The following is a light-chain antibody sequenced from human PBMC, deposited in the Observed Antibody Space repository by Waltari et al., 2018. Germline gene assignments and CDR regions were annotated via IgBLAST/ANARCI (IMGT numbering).Light chain of an antibody. J-gene: IGLJ1*01. CDR3: SSYTSRSTHL. Sequence: QSALTQPASVSGSPGQSITIPCTGTSSNVGGYNYVSWYQQHPGRAPQLMISDVSNRPSGVSYRFSGSKSGNTASLTISGLQAEDEADYYCSSYTSRSTHLFGTGTKVTVL. V-gene: IGLV2-14*03. CDR2: DVS. CDR1: SSNVGGYNY.